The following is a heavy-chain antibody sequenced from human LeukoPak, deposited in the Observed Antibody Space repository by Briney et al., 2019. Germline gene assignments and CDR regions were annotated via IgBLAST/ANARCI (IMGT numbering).Heavy chain of an antibody. D-gene: IGHD2-2*02. CDR1: GGSISSSIYY. Sequence: NPSETLSLTCTVSGGSISSSIYYWGWIRQPPGKGLEWIGSIYYSGSTYYNPSLKSRVTISVDTSKNQFSLRLSSVTAADTAVYYCAREFCTSTSCDRGFFDYWGQGTLVTVSS. J-gene: IGHJ4*02. CDR2: IYYSGST. V-gene: IGHV4-39*02. CDR3: AREFCTSTSCDRGFFDY.